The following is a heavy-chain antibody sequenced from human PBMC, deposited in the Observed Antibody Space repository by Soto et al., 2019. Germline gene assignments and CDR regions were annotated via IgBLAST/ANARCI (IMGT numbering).Heavy chain of an antibody. CDR1: GGSISSYY. CDR3: ARETYYYDSSGYYSMGYFDY. Sequence: PSETLSLTCTVSGGSISSYYWSWIRQPSGKGLEWIGYIYYSGSTNYNPSPKSRVTISVDTSKNQFSLKLSSVTAADTAVYYCARETYYYDSSGYYSMGYFDYWGQGTLVTVSS. J-gene: IGHJ4*02. D-gene: IGHD3-22*01. V-gene: IGHV4-59*01. CDR2: IYYSGST.